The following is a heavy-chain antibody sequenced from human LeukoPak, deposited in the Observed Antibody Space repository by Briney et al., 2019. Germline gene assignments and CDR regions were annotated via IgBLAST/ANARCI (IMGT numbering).Heavy chain of an antibody. D-gene: IGHD3-16*01. Sequence: GGSLRLSCAASGFTFSSYAMHWVRQAPGKGLEWVAVISYDGSNKYYADSVKGRFTISRDNSKNTLYLQMHSLRAEDTAVYYCARRPYYDYVWGSSDYWGQGTLVTVSS. V-gene: IGHV3-30*04. J-gene: IGHJ4*02. CDR3: ARRPYYDYVWGSSDY. CDR1: GFTFSSYA. CDR2: ISYDGSNK.